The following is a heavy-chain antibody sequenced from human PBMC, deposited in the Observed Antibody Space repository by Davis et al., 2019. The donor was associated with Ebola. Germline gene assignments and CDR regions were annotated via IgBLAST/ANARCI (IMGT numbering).Heavy chain of an antibody. J-gene: IGHJ6*02. CDR2: ISSSSSYI. CDR1: GFTFSSYS. CDR3: ARYGDCSSTSCLYYYYYGMDV. D-gene: IGHD2-2*01. V-gene: IGHV3-21*01. Sequence: GGSLRLSCAASGFTFSSYSMNWVRQAPGKGLEWVSSISSSSSYIYYADSVKGRFTISRDNAKNSLYLQMNSLRAEDTAVYYCARYGDCSSTSCLYYYYYGMDVWGQGTTVTVSS.